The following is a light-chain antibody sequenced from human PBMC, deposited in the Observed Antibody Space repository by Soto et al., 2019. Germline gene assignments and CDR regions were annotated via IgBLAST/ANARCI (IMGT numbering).Light chain of an antibody. CDR1: HSVSNN. CDR2: GAS. J-gene: IGKJ4*01. V-gene: IGKV3-20*01. CDR3: QQYGDSPLT. Sequence: EIVLTQSPGTLSLSPWEKATLSCRASHSVSNNLAWFQQKPGQVPRLLIYGASSRATGIPDRFSGSASGTDFTLTISRLEPEDFAVYHCQQYGDSPLTFGGGTKVDI.